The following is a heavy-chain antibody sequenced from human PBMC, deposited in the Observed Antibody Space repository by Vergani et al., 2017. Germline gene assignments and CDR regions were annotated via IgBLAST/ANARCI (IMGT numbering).Heavy chain of an antibody. J-gene: IGHJ6*03. D-gene: IGHD2-2*01. CDR2: IYYSGST. CDR3: ARDPGYCSSTSCYDHYYYYMDV. V-gene: IGHV4-30-4*01. Sequence: QVQLQESGPGLVKPSQTLSLTCTVSGGSISSGDYYWSWIRQPPGKGLEWIGYIYYSGSTYYNPSLKSRVTISVDTSKNQFSLKLSSVTAADTAVYYCARDPGYCSSTSCYDHYYYYMDVWGKXP. CDR1: GGSISSGDYY.